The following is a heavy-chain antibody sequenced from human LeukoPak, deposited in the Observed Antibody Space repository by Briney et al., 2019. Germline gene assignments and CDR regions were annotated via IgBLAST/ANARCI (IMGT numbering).Heavy chain of an antibody. Sequence: PGGSLRLSCAASGFTFSSYWMSWVRQAPGKGLEWVSSISSSSSYIYYADSVKGRFTISRDNAKNSLYLQMNGLRAEDTAVYYCARVVGALEAFDIWGQGTMVTVSS. D-gene: IGHD1-26*01. CDR2: ISSSSSYI. CDR1: GFTFSSYW. J-gene: IGHJ3*02. V-gene: IGHV3-21*01. CDR3: ARVVGALEAFDI.